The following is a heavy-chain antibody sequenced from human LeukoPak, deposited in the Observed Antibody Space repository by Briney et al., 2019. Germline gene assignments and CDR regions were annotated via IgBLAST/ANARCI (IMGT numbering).Heavy chain of an antibody. CDR2: INTNTGNR. Sequence: ASVKVSCKGSGYTFTSNAMNWVRQAPGQGGEWMGWINTNTGNRTYAQGFTGRIVFSLDTSISTAYLQISRRTAADTAVYSCARGYSYGSPSEAYYFDYWGQGTLVTVSS. CDR3: ARGYSYGSPSEAYYFDY. CDR1: GYTFTSNA. J-gene: IGHJ4*02. V-gene: IGHV7-4-1*02. D-gene: IGHD5-18*01.